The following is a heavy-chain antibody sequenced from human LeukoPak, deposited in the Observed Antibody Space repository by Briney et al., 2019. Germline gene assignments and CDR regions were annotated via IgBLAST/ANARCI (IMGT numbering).Heavy chain of an antibody. CDR1: GGSISSSSYY. CDR2: IYYSGST. CDR3: ARHGAWDYGSGSYQAVYYFDY. D-gene: IGHD3-10*01. Sequence: PSETLSLTRTVSGGSISSSSYYWGWIRQPPGKGLEWIGSIYYSGSTYYNPSLKSRVTISVDTSKNQFSLKLSSVTAADTAVYYCARHGAWDYGSGSYQAVYYFDYWGQGTLVTVSS. J-gene: IGHJ4*02. V-gene: IGHV4-39*01.